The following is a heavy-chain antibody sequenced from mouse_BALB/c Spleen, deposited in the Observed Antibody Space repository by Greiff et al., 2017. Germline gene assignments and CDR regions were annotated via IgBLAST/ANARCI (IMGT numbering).Heavy chain of an antibody. CDR2: IRLKSNNYAT. CDR1: GFTFSNYW. CDR3: TRIGYSSYWYFDV. D-gene: IGHD2-3*01. J-gene: IGHJ1*01. Sequence: EVQLVESGGGLVQPGGSMKLSCVASGFTFSNYWMNWVRQSPEKGLEWVAEIRLKSNNYATHYAESVKGRFTISRDDSKSSVYLQMNNLRAEDTGIYYCTRIGYSSYWYFDVWGAGTTVTVSS. V-gene: IGHV6-6*02.